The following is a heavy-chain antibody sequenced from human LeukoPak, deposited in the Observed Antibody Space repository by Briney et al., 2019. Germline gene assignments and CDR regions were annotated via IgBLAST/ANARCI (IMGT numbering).Heavy chain of an antibody. V-gene: IGHV3-7*03. D-gene: IGHD3-3*01. CDR2: IKQDGSEK. J-gene: IGHJ4*02. CDR3: THLGYYDFWSGEFDY. Sequence: GGSLRLSCAASGFPFSSHWLSWFRQSPGKGLEWVANIKQDGSEKYYVDSVKGRFTISRDNAKNSQYLQMNSLKTEDTAVYYCTHLGYYDFWSGEFDYWGQGTLVTVSS. CDR1: GFPFSSHW.